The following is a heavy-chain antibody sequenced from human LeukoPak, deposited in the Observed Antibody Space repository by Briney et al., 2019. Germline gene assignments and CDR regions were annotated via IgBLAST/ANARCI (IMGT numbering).Heavy chain of an antibody. J-gene: IGHJ4*02. V-gene: IGHV1-18*04. CDR1: GYTFSNYG. CDR3: ARDREGYEWAIDY. Sequence: GASVKVSCKTSGYTFSNYGLSWVRQAPGQGLEWMGWINPYNGKTEYAQNYQGRVTMTTDTATNTAYVELKSLRSDDTAVYYCARDREGYEWAIDYWGQGTLVTVSS. D-gene: IGHD5-12*01. CDR2: INPYNGKT.